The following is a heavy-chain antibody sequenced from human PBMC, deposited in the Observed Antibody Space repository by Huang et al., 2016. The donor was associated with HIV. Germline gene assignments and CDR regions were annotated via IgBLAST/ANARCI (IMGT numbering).Heavy chain of an antibody. CDR2: IYSSGNT. Sequence: QLQLQESGPGLVKPSETLSLTCSVSGGSIRSDTYLWGWIRQPPGKGLEWIGLIYSSGNTYYNPSLKGRVTITLDTSKNHFSLRLSSVTAADTAVYFCARVAAPLFYDAFDIWGQGTVVTVSS. V-gene: IGHV4-39*02. CDR3: ARVAAPLFYDAFDI. CDR1: GGSIRSDTYL. J-gene: IGHJ3*02. D-gene: IGHD6-13*01.